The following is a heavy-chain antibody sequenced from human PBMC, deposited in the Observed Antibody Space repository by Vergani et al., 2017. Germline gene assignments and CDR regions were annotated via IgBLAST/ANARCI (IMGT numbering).Heavy chain of an antibody. D-gene: IGHD3-22*01. V-gene: IGHV4-61*02. CDR1: GGSISSGSYY. CDR3: AREISSSGYLWPDY. Sequence: QVQLQESGPGLVKPSQTLSLTCTVSGGSISSGSYYWSWIRQPAGKGLEWIGRIYTSGSTNYNPSLKSRVTISVDTSKNQFSLKLSSVTAADTAVYYCAREISSSGYLWPDYWGQGTLVTVSS. CDR2: IYTSGST. J-gene: IGHJ4*02.